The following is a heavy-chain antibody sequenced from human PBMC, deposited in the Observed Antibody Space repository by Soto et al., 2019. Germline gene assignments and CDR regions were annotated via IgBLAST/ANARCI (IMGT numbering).Heavy chain of an antibody. Sequence: GGSLWLSCATSGFILSDCAMNWVRQAPGKGLEWVSYISSSSSVIDYADSVKGRFTVSRDNARNSLYLQMNSLRAEDTAVYYCARDLSWGSNWYYYMDVWGKGTTVNVSS. D-gene: IGHD7-27*01. CDR1: GFILSDCA. V-gene: IGHV3-48*01. CDR3: ARDLSWGSNWYYYMDV. CDR2: ISSSSSVI. J-gene: IGHJ6*03.